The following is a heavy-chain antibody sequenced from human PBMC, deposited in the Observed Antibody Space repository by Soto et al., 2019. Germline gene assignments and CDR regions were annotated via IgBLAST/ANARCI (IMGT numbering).Heavy chain of an antibody. V-gene: IGHV3-15*07. J-gene: IGHJ4*02. CDR3: TTDPVTMIVVVPSSG. CDR1: GFTFSKAW. CDR2: IKSKTDGGTT. D-gene: IGHD3-22*01. Sequence: GGSLRLSCAASGFTFSKAWMNGGRQAPGKGLEWVGRIKSKTDGGTTDYAAPVKGRFTISRDDSKNTLYLQMNSLKTEDTAVYYCTTDPVTMIVVVPSSGWGQGTLVTVSS.